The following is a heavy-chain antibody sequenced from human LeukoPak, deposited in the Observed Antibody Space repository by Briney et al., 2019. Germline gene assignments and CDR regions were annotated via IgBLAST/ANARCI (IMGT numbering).Heavy chain of an antibody. Sequence: GGSLRLSCATSGFTFSSYSMIWVRQAPGKGLEWVSVIGGSGDNTDYADSVKGRFSISRDNSKNTLYLQMNSLRVEDTAVYYCARGEGYSDYPFDHWGQGTLVTVSS. V-gene: IGHV3-23*01. CDR3: ARGEGYSDYPFDH. CDR2: IGGSGDNT. D-gene: IGHD5-12*01. CDR1: GFTFSSYS. J-gene: IGHJ4*02.